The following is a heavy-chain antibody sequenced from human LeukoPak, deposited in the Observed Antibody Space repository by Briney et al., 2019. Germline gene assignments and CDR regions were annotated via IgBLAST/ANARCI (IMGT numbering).Heavy chain of an antibody. V-gene: IGHV1-69*13. CDR3: ARDRIFGVVSDPSPGGY. J-gene: IGHJ4*02. D-gene: IGHD3-3*02. CDR1: GGTFSSYA. Sequence: SVKVSCKASGGTFSSYAISWVRQAPGQGLEWVGGIIPIFGTANYAQKFQGRVTITADESTSTAYMELSSLRSEDTAVYYCARDRIFGVVSDPSPGGYWGQGTLVTVSS. CDR2: IIPIFGTA.